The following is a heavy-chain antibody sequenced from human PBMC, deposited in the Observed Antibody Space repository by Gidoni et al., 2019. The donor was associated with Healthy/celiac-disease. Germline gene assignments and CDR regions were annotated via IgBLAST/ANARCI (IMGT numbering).Heavy chain of an antibody. CDR3: ARDAGYSSLYGMDV. J-gene: IGHJ6*02. CDR1: GFTFSSYW. V-gene: IGHV3-74*01. CDR2: INSDGSST. D-gene: IGHD6-13*01. Sequence: GSLRLPCAASGFTFSSYWMHWVRQAPGKGLVWVSRINSDGSSTSYADSVKGRFTLSRDNAKNKLYLQMNRLSAEDTAGYYCARDAGYSSLYGMDVWGQGTTVTVSS.